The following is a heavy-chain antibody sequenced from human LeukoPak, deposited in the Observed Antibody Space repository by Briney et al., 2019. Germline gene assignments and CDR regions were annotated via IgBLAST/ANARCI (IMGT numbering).Heavy chain of an antibody. V-gene: IGHV3-74*01. CDR2: INNDGSSA. CDR1: GFTFNNYW. D-gene: IGHD1-1*01. Sequence: GGSLRLSCAASGFTFNNYWIHWVRQVPGKGLVWVSRINNDGSSASYVGSVKGRLTISRDNAKNTLFLQMNSLRAEDTAVYYCARRGTGHGMDVWGQGTTVIVSS. CDR3: ARRGTGHGMDV. J-gene: IGHJ6*02.